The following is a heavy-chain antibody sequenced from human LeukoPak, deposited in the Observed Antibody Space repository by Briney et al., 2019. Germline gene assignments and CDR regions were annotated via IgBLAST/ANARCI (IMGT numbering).Heavy chain of an antibody. CDR2: IGSGTTYI. D-gene: IGHD2-15*01. J-gene: IGHJ6*02. Sequence: GGSXXXSCAASXXTXXXXXXXWXRQAXGXXXXWVSSIGSGTTYIYYADSVKGRFTISRDNAKNSLYLQMNSLRAEDTAVYFCAGSSDRYGMDVWGQGTTVTVSS. CDR1: XXTXXXXX. CDR3: AGSSDRYGMDV. V-gene: IGHV3-21*01.